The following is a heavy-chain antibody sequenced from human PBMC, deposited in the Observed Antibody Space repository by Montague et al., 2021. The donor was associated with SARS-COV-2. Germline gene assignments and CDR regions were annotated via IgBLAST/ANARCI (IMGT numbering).Heavy chain of an antibody. CDR3: ARDYDILTGYYNDHYYYYGMDV. CDR1: GFTFDDYG. V-gene: IGHV3-20*04. J-gene: IGHJ6*02. Sequence: SLRRSCAASGFTFDDYGMSWVRQAPGKGLEWVSGINWNGGSTGYADSVKGRFTISRDNAKNSLYLQMNSLRAEDTALYYCARDYDILTGYYNDHYYYYGMDVWGQGTTVTVSS. CDR2: INWNGGST. D-gene: IGHD3-9*01.